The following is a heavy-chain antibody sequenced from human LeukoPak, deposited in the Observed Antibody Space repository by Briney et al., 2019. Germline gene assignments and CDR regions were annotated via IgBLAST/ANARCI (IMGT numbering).Heavy chain of an antibody. V-gene: IGHV4-59*12. D-gene: IGHD6-19*01. Sequence: SETLSLTCTVSGGSISSDYWTWIRQPPGKGLEWIGYGFYTGSTLYNPSLKSRVTMSVDTSKNQFSLKLSSVTAADTAVYYCAGERIAVADYWGQGTLVTVSS. CDR2: GFYTGST. CDR3: AGERIAVADY. CDR1: GGSISSDY. J-gene: IGHJ4*02.